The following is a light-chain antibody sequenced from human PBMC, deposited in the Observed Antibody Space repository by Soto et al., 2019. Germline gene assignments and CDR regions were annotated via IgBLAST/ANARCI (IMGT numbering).Light chain of an antibody. CDR3: QQYGDSPT. Sequence: EIVLTQSPGTLSLSPGERATISSRASQSVSSSYLAWYQHKPGQAPRLLINGASRRATGIPDRFSGSGSGTDFTLTISRLEPEDFAVYYCQQYGDSPTFGQGTRLEIK. J-gene: IGKJ5*01. CDR2: GAS. CDR1: QSVSSSY. V-gene: IGKV3-20*01.